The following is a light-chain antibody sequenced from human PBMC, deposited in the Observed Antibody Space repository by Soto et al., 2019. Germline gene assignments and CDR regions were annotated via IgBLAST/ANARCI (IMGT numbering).Light chain of an antibody. J-gene: IGKJ4*01. CDR2: GVS. V-gene: IGKV3-15*01. CDR1: QSVAGN. Sequence: EIVMTQSPATLSVSPGETATLSCRASQSVAGNLAWYQQKPGQPPRLLIYGVSTRATGVPARFSGSGSETDFSLTISSLQIEDFATYYCQRYNTYPLTFGGGTKVEIK. CDR3: QRYNTYPLT.